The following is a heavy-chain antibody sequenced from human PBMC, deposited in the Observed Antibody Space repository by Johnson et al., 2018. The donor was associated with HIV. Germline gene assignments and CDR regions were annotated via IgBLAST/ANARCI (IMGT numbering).Heavy chain of an antibody. CDR1: GFTFSNYG. V-gene: IGHV3-33*08. CDR2: VWYDGSNK. D-gene: IGHD1-26*01. CDR3: ATSGSHFAFDI. J-gene: IGHJ3*02. Sequence: QVQLVESGGGLVQPGGSLRLSCAASGFTFSNYGMHWVRQAPGKGLEWVAAVWYDGSNKYYANSVKGRFTIFRDNSENTMYLQMNSLRAGDTAVYYCATSGSHFAFDIWGQGTMVTVSS.